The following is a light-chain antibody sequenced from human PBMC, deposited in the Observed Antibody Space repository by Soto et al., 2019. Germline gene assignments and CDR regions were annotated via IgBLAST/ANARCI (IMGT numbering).Light chain of an antibody. CDR1: QSISSY. J-gene: IGKJ4*01. V-gene: IGKV1-39*01. CDR2: AAS. CDR3: QQSYSTHLLT. Sequence: DIQMTQSPSSLSASVGDRVTITCRAIQSISSYLNWYQQKPGKAPKLLIYAASSLQSGVPSRFSGSGSGTDFTLTISSLQPEDFATYYCQQSYSTHLLTFGGGTKVDIK.